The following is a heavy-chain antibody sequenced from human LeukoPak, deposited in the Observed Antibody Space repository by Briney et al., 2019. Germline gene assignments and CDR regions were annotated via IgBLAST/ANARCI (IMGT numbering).Heavy chain of an antibody. V-gene: IGHV4-61*02. CDR3: ARLADYYDSSGSFDY. CDR1: GGSISSGSYY. J-gene: IGHJ4*02. D-gene: IGHD3-22*01. CDR2: IYTSGST. Sequence: SETLSLTCTASGGSISSGSYYWSWIRQPAGKGLEWIGRIYTSGSTNYNPSLKSRVTISVDTSKNQFSLKRSSVTAADTAVYYCARLADYYDSSGSFDYWGQGTLVTVSS.